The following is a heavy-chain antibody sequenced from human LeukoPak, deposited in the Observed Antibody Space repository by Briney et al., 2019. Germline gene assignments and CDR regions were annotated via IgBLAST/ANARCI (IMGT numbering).Heavy chain of an antibody. CDR2: INRDGSEK. V-gene: IGHV3-7*01. Sequence: GGSLRLSCAAVSGFTFSNYWMSWVRQAPGKGLEWVANINRDGSEKYYVDSVKGRLTISRDNAKNSLYLQMNSLRVEDTAVYYCARGGHSSVHWGQGTLVTVSS. J-gene: IGHJ4*02. CDR3: ARGGHSSVH. D-gene: IGHD3-22*01. CDR1: GFTFSNYW.